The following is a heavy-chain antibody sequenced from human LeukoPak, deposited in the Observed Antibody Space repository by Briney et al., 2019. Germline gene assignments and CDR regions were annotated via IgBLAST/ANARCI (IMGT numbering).Heavy chain of an antibody. CDR2: FDPEDGET. J-gene: IGHJ4*02. Sequence: ASVKVSCKVSGYTLTELSMHWVRQAHGKGLEWMGGFDPEDGETIYAQKFQGRVTMTEDTSTDTAYMELSSLRSEDTAVYYCATDSGYCSRTSCWQLFDYWGQGTLVTASS. CDR1: GYTLTELS. D-gene: IGHD2-2*01. V-gene: IGHV1-24*01. CDR3: ATDSGYCSRTSCWQLFDY.